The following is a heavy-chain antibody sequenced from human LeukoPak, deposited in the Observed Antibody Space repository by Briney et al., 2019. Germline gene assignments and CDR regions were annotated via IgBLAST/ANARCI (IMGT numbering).Heavy chain of an antibody. Sequence: PGGSLRHSCAASGFTFSSYDMHWVRQATGKGLEWVSAIGTAGDTYYPGSVKGRFTISRENAKNSLYLQMNSLRAGDTAVYYCARGSSTSRTLDPWGQGTLVTVSS. V-gene: IGHV3-13*01. CDR2: IGTAGDT. CDR3: ARGSSTSRTLDP. J-gene: IGHJ5*02. CDR1: GFTFSSYD. D-gene: IGHD2-2*01.